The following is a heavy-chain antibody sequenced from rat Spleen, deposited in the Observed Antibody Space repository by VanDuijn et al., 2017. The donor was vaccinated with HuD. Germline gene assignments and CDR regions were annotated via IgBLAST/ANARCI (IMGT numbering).Heavy chain of an antibody. CDR2: LTYDGHST. CDR1: GLPFSDSV. Sequence: EVQLVESGLFLVRPVRSLNFSCASSGLPFSDSVMAWGRQAPPQGLAWVATLTYDGHSTYYRYSVKGRFTISRDHAESTLYLQMNSVRSEDTATYYCTRNWDYWGQGVMVTVSS. CDR3: TRNWDY. D-gene: IGHD3-6*01. V-gene: IGHV5-7*01. J-gene: IGHJ2*01.